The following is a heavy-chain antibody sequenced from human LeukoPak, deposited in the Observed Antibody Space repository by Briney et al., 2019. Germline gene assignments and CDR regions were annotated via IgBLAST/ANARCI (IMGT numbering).Heavy chain of an antibody. Sequence: PGGSLRLSCAASGFTFSSYAMSWVRQAPGKGLEWLSAISGSGGSTYYADSVKGRFTISRDNSKNTLYLQMNSLRAEDTAVYYCAKDRGYGVSYWYFDLWGRGTLVTVSS. V-gene: IGHV3-23*01. CDR1: GFTFSSYA. CDR2: ISGSGGST. CDR3: AKDRGYGVSYWYFDL. D-gene: IGHD5-12*01. J-gene: IGHJ2*01.